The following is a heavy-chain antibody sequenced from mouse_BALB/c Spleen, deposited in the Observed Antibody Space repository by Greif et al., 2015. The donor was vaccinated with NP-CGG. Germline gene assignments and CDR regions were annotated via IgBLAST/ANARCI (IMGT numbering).Heavy chain of an antibody. V-gene: IGHV3-2*02. CDR1: GYSITSDYA. J-gene: IGHJ1*01. Sequence: EVKLMESGPGLVKPSQSLSLTCTVTGYSITSDYAWNWIRQFPGNKLEWMGYISYSGSTSYNPSLKSRISITRDTSKNQFFLQLNSVTTEDTATYYWARFYGNYRYFDVWGAGTTVTVSS. CDR2: ISYSGST. CDR3: ARFYGNYRYFDV. D-gene: IGHD2-1*01.